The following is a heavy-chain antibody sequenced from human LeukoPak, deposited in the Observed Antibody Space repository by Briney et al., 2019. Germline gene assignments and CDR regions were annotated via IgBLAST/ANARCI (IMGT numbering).Heavy chain of an antibody. Sequence: GGSLRLSCAASGFTVSSNYMSWVRQAPGKGLEWVSLIYSGGSTDYADSVKGRFTISRDNSKNTLYLQMNSLRAEDTAVYYCQREIYRTDGVCPGGWGQGTLVIVSS. V-gene: IGHV3-66*01. D-gene: IGHD2-8*01. CDR2: IYSGGST. CDR1: GFTVSSNY. J-gene: IGHJ4*02. CDR3: QREIYRTDGVCPGG.